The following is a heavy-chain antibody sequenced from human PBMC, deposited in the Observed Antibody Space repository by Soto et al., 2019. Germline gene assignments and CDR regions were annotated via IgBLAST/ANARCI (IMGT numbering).Heavy chain of an antibody. D-gene: IGHD4-4*01. Sequence: QVHLVEFGGGVVQPGRSLRLSCVASGFTFNGYGMHWVRQAPGKGLEWVAVIWYDGSNKYYADSVKGRFSISRDNSKNTLYLEMNSLRAEDTAVYYCARDPAPDYSAHGINYYYHYGMDVWGRGTTVTVSS. J-gene: IGHJ6*02. CDR2: IWYDGSNK. V-gene: IGHV3-33*01. CDR3: ARDPAPDYSAHGINYYYHYGMDV. CDR1: GFTFNGYG.